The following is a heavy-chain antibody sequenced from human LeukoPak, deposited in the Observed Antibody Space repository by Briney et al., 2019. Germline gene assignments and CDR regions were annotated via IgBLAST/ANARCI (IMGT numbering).Heavy chain of an antibody. CDR2: VNPNSGHT. V-gene: IGHV1-8*01. J-gene: IGHJ4*02. CDR1: GYTFTSYD. D-gene: IGHD2-15*01. CDR3: ARGAPGSYCSGGSCPYFDY. Sequence: ASVKVSCKASGYTFTSYDVNWVRQTTGQGLEWVGWVNPNSGHTGYAQKFQGRVTLTTNTSVSTAYMELSSLRSEDTAIYYCARGAPGSYCSGGSCPYFDYWGQGTLVSVSS.